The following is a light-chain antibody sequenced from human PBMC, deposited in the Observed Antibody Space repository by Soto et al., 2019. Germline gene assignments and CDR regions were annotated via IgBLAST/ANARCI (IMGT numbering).Light chain of an antibody. Sequence: QPVLTQSPSASASLGASGKLTCTLSRGHSSYAIAWHQQQPEKGPRYLMKLNSDGSHSKGDGIPDRFSGSSSGAERYLTISSLQSEDEADYYCQTWGTGPWVFGGGTKLTVL. CDR3: QTWGTGPWV. J-gene: IGLJ3*02. CDR1: RGHSSYA. CDR2: LNSDGSH. V-gene: IGLV4-69*01.